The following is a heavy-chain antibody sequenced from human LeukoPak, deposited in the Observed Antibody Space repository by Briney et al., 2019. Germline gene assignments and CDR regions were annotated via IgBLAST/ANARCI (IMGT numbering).Heavy chain of an antibody. CDR2: ISSSSSYI. Sequence: KAGGSLRLSCAASGFTFSSYSMNWVRQAPGKGLEWVSSISSSSSYIYYADSVKGRFTISRDNAKNSLYLQMNSLKTEDTAVYYCTTGYSSSWQFDYWGQGTLVTVSS. V-gene: IGHV3-21*03. J-gene: IGHJ4*02. D-gene: IGHD6-13*01. CDR1: GFTFSSYS. CDR3: TTGYSSSWQFDY.